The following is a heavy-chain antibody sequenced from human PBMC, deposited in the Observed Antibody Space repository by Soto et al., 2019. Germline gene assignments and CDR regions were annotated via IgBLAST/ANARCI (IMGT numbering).Heavy chain of an antibody. CDR2: ISYDGNNK. D-gene: IGHD6-13*01. CDR3: ARDYSSGWCLDY. J-gene: IGHJ4*02. CDR1: GFPFSAEA. V-gene: IGHV3-30-3*01. Sequence: QVQLVESGGGVVQPGNSLRLSCAGSGFPFSAEAMHWVRQAPGKGLEGVAAISYDGNNKNHADSVKGRFTVSRDNSKNTLYLQIYSLRPEDTAVYYCARDYSSGWCLDYWGQGSLVTVSS.